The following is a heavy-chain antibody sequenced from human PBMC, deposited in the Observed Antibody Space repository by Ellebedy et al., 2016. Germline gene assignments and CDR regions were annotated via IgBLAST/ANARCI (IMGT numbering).Heavy chain of an antibody. CDR1: GGSISSSSYY. CDR2: IYYSGST. J-gene: IGHJ4*02. Sequence: SETLSLTCTVSGGSISSSSYYWGWIRQPPGKGLEWIGYIYYSGSTNYNPSLKSRVTISVDTSKNQFSLKLSSVTAADTAVYYCARHFGSGRPYFDYWGQGALVTVSS. CDR3: ARHFGSGRPYFDY. D-gene: IGHD6-19*01. V-gene: IGHV4-61*05.